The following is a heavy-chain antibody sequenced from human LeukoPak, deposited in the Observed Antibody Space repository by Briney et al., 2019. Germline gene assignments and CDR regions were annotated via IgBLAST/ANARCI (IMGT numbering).Heavy chain of an antibody. CDR1: GDSVSSNSAA. D-gene: IGHD1-26*01. V-gene: IGHV6-1*01. J-gene: IGHJ6*02. CDR3: ARGQGAMATYYYYGMDV. CDR2: TYYRSKWYR. Sequence: SQTLSLTCAISGDSVSSNSAAWNWIRQSPSRGLEWLGRTYYRSKWYRGYAVSVKSRITINPDTSKNQFSLKLSSVTAADTAVYYCARGQGAMATYYYYGMDVWGQGTTVTVSS.